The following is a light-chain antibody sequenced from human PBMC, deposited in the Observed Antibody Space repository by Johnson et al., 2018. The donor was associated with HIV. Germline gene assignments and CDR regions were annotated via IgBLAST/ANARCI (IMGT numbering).Light chain of an antibody. CDR3: AAWDDSLNGLYV. CDR1: ISNIGSNT. CDR2: GDN. J-gene: IGLJ1*01. V-gene: IGLV1-44*01. Sequence: QSVLTQAPSASGTPGQRVTISCSGSISNIGSNTVNWYQHLPGTAPKLLMYGDNQRPSGVPDRFSGSKSGTSGSLAISGLQYEDEGDYYCAAWDDSLNGLYVFGTGTKVTVL.